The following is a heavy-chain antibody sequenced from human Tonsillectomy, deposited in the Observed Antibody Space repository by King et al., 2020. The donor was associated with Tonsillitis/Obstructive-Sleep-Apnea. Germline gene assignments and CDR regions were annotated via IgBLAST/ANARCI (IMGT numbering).Heavy chain of an antibody. D-gene: IGHD6-19*01. J-gene: IGHJ4*02. CDR1: GFTFSSYA. Sequence: VQLVESGGGLVQPGGSLRLSCAASGFTFSSYAMSWVRQAPGKGLEWVSTISGSGGSTYYADSVKGRFTISRDNSKNTLYLQMNSLRAEETAVYYRAKGVASYSSGWYYFDCWGQGILVTVSS. V-gene: IGHV3-23*04. CDR3: AKGVASYSSGWYYFDC. CDR2: ISGSGGST.